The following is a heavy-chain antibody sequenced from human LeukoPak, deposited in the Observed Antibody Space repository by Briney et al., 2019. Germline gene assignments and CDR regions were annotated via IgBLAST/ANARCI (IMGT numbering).Heavy chain of an antibody. Sequence: PGGSLSLSCATSGFTFGDHGLSWVRQPPGKGLEWVSRINWNGGRTGYSDSVKGRFTISRDDAKKSVHLQMNSLRVEDTAVYYCVRGEGRGGWFDPWGQGILVTVSS. D-gene: IGHD1-26*01. CDR3: VRGEGRGGWFDP. CDR1: GFTFGDHG. CDR2: INWNGGRT. V-gene: IGHV3-20*04. J-gene: IGHJ5*02.